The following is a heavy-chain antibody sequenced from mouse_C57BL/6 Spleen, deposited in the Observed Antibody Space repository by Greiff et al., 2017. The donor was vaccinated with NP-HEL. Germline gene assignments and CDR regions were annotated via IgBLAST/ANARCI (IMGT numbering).Heavy chain of an antibody. D-gene: IGHD3-3*01. J-gene: IGHJ4*01. CDR1: GYAFTNYL. Sequence: VQLQQSGAELVRPGTSVKVSCKASGYAFTNYLIEWVKQRPGQGLEWIGVINPGSGGTNYNEQFKGKATLTADKSSSTAYMQLSSLTSEDSAVYFCARVRVPYYAMDYWGQGTSVTVSS. CDR3: ARVRVPYYAMDY. CDR2: INPGSGGT. V-gene: IGHV1-54*01.